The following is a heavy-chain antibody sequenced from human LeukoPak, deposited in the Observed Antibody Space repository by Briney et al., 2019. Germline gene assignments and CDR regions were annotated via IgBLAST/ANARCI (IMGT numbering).Heavy chain of an antibody. CDR1: GFSFSSHG. CDR2: IWYDGTNK. CDR3: AGDKNDAFDI. Sequence: SGGSLRLSCAASGFSFSSHGIHWVRQAPGKGLEWVAVIWYDGTNKYYADSVKGRLTISRDNSKKTVYLQMNSLRAEDTAVYYCAGDKNDAFDIWGQGTMVTVSS. J-gene: IGHJ3*02. V-gene: IGHV3-33*01.